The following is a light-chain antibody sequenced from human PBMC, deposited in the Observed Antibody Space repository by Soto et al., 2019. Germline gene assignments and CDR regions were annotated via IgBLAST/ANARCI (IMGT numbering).Light chain of an antibody. V-gene: IGKV3-20*01. CDR1: QSVSSSY. Sequence: EIVLTQSPGTLSLSPGERATLSCRASQSVSSSYLAWYQQKPGQAPRLLIYGASSRATGIPDRFSGSGSGTDFTLTISRLEPEDFAVYDCQQYCSSPTWKFGQGTKVDIK. CDR2: GAS. J-gene: IGKJ1*01. CDR3: QQYCSSPTWK.